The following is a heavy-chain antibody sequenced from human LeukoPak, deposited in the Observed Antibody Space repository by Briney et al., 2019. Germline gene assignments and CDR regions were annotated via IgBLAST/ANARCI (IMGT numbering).Heavy chain of an antibody. D-gene: IGHD6-19*01. Sequence: PGGSLRLSCVASGFTFSSYGMHWVRQAPGKGLEWVAVIWYDGSNKYYADSVKGRFTISRDNSKNTLYLQMNSLRAEDTAVYYCARDRYSSGWYVFSYYYYGMDVWGQGTTVTVSS. CDR2: IWYDGSNK. CDR3: ARDRYSSGWYVFSYYYYGMDV. J-gene: IGHJ6*02. V-gene: IGHV3-33*01. CDR1: GFTFSSYG.